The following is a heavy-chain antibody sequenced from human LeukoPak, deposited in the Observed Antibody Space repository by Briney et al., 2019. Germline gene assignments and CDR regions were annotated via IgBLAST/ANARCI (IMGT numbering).Heavy chain of an antibody. D-gene: IGHD1-26*01. V-gene: IGHV1-2*02. Sequence: ASVKVSCKASGYTFTDYYMHWVRQAPGQGLEWMGWINPHSGGTDHAQKFQGRVTMTRDTSISTAYMELSRLRSDDTAVCYCMRDMDSGPDFFDYWGLGTLVTVSS. CDR1: GYTFTDYY. CDR3: MRDMDSGPDFFDY. J-gene: IGHJ4*02. CDR2: INPHSGGT.